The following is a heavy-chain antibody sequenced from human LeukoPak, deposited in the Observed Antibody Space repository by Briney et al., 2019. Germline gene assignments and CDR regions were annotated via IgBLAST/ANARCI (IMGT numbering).Heavy chain of an antibody. CDR2: ISGSGGST. CDR3: AKSRSRYCSSSYYYYGMDV. J-gene: IGHJ6*02. CDR1: GFTFSSYA. Sequence: GGSLRLSCAASGFTFSSYAMSWVRQAPGKGLEWVSAISGSGGSTYYADSEKGRFTISRDNSKNTLYLQMNSLRAEDTDVYYCAKSRSRYCSSSYYYYGMDVWGQGTTVTVSS. D-gene: IGHD2-2*01. V-gene: IGHV3-23*01.